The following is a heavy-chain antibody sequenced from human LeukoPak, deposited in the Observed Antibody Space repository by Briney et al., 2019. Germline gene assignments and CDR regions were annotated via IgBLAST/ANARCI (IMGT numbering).Heavy chain of an antibody. CDR3: ATTGITMIVVALDY. V-gene: IGHV1-69*04. J-gene: IGHJ4*02. CDR2: IIPILGIA. CDR1: GGTFSSYA. D-gene: IGHD3-22*01. Sequence: ASVKVSCKASGGTFSSYAISWVRQAPGQGLEWMGRIIPILGIANYAQKFQGRVTITADKSTSIAYMELSSLRSEDTAVYYCATTGITMIVVALDYWGQGTLVTVSS.